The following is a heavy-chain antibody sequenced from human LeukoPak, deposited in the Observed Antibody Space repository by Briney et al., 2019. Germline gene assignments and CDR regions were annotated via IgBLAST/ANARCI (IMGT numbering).Heavy chain of an antibody. D-gene: IGHD6-13*01. V-gene: IGHV3-23*01. J-gene: IGHJ4*02. Sequence: PGGSLRLSCAASGFTFDIHASNWVRQAPGKGLEWVSGITGSGDRTDYAESVKGRFTISRDNSASMLFLQMHSLRAEDTAIYYCAKDRCTNSWCSFDYWGQGTPVTVSS. CDR2: ITGSGDRT. CDR1: GFTFDIHA. CDR3: AKDRCTNSWCSFDY.